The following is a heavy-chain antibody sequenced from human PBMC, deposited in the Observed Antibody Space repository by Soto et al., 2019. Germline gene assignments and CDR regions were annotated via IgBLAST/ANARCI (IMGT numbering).Heavy chain of an antibody. Sequence: QVQLVESGGGVVQPGRSLRLSCAASGFTFSSYAMHWVRQAPGKGLEWVAVISYDGSNKYYADSVKGRFTISRDNSKNTLYLQMNSLRAEDTAVYYCARVLSAGFDYWGQGTLVTVSS. CDR3: ARVLSAGFDY. D-gene: IGHD3-16*02. V-gene: IGHV3-30-3*01. CDR2: ISYDGSNK. CDR1: GFTFSSYA. J-gene: IGHJ4*02.